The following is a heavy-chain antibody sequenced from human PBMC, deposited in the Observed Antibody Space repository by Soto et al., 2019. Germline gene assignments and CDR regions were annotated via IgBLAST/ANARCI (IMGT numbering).Heavy chain of an antibody. V-gene: IGHV4-34*12. D-gene: IGHD6-6*01. CDR2: IIHTGST. J-gene: IGHJ4*02. CDR1: GGSFSGYY. Sequence: SETLSLTCAVYGGSFSGYYWNWIRQPPGKGLEWIGEIIHTGSTNYNPSLKSRVTISVDTSKNQFSLKLSSVTAADTAVYYCARAPGRTKPIEFWGQGTLVTVSS. CDR3: ARAPGRTKPIEF.